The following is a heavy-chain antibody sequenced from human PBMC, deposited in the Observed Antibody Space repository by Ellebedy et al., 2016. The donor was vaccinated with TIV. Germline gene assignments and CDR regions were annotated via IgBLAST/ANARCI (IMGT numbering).Heavy chain of an antibody. CDR1: GGSISSSSYY. V-gene: IGHV4-39*01. Sequence: MPSETLSLTCTVSGGSISSSSYYWGWIRRPPGKGLEWIGSAYFSGRTNYNTSLKSRLTLAVDTAKNQFSLKMNAVTAADTAVYYCARRIGGGDYSWFDPWGQGILVTVSS. CDR3: ARRIGGGDYSWFDP. D-gene: IGHD2-21*02. CDR2: AYFSGRT. J-gene: IGHJ5*02.